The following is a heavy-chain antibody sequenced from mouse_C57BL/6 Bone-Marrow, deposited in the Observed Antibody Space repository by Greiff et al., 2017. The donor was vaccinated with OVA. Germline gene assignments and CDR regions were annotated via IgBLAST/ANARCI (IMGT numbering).Heavy chain of an antibody. D-gene: IGHD2-3*01. CDR2: ISSGGSYT. Sequence: EVQLVESGGDLVKPGGSLTLSCAVSGFTFSSYGMSWVRQTPDKRLEWVATISSGGSYTYYPDSVKGRFTISRDNAKNTLYLQMSSLKSGDTAMYYCARRGLVRSAMDDWGQGTSVTVSS. V-gene: IGHV5-6*01. CDR3: ARRGLVRSAMDD. CDR1: GFTFSSYG. J-gene: IGHJ4*01.